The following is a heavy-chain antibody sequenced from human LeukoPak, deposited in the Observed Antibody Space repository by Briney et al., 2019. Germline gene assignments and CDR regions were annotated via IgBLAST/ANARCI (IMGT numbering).Heavy chain of an antibody. J-gene: IGHJ4*02. CDR2: INHSGST. Sequence: KTSEILSLTCTVSGGSISGYYWSWIRQPPGKGLEWIGEINHSGSTNYNPSLKSRVTISVDTSKKQFSLKLSSVTAADTAVYYCVTYYFDSSGPKKNYWGQGTLVTVSS. D-gene: IGHD3-22*01. V-gene: IGHV4-34*01. CDR3: VTYYFDSSGPKKNY. CDR1: GGSISGYY.